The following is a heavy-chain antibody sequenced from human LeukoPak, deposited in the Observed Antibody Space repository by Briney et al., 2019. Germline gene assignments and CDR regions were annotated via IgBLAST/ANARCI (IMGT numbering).Heavy chain of an antibody. CDR3: ARAGDESTGHYDSLHF. J-gene: IGHJ3*01. CDR1: GYTFDENH. D-gene: IGHD2-8*02. Sequence: ASVKVSCKASGYTFDENHIHWVRQAPGQGPGWMGWINPKSGATDSAQQFQGRLTITRDTSIGTASMDLSGPRLDDTGIYYCARAGDESTGHYDSLHFWGQGTMVTVSS. CDR2: INPKSGAT. V-gene: IGHV1-2*02.